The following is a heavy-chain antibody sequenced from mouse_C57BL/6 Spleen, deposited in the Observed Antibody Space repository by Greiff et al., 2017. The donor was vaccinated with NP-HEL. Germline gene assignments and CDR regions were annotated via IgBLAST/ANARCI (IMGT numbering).Heavy chain of an antibody. CDR1: GYTFTSYW. J-gene: IGHJ4*01. D-gene: IGHD2-4*01. CDR3: ARSGYYDYAGSPYAMDY. V-gene: IGHV1-53*01. Sequence: QVQLQQPGPELVKPGASVKLSCKASGYTFTSYWMHWVKQRPGQGLEWIGNINPSNGGTNYNEKFKSKATRTVDKSSSTAYMQLSSLTSEDSAVYYGARSGYYDYAGSPYAMDYWGQGTSVTVSS. CDR2: INPSNGGT.